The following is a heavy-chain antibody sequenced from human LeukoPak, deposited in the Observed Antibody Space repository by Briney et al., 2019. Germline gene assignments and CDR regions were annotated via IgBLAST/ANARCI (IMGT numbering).Heavy chain of an antibody. CDR3: ASGTPYYYDSSGYFDY. V-gene: IGHV4-39*01. J-gene: IGHJ4*02. CDR1: GGSISSSSYY. Sequence: PSETLSLTCTVSGGSISSSSYYWGWIRQPPGKGLEWIGSIYYSGSTYYNPSLKSRVTISVDTSKNQFSLKLSSVTAADTAVYYCASGTPYYYDSSGYFDYWGQGTLVTVSS. D-gene: IGHD3-22*01. CDR2: IYYSGST.